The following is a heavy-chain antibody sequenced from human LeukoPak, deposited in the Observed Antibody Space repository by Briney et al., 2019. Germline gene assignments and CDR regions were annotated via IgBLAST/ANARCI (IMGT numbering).Heavy chain of an antibody. CDR1: GFIFSSNW. Sequence: GGSLRLSCAASGFIFSSNWMHWVRRAPGKGLVWVSRINEDGSTTNHADSVKGRFTISRDNAKNTLYMQMNSLRAEDTAVYYCVRDLGGRSGHWGQGTLVTVSS. V-gene: IGHV3-74*01. CDR3: VRDLGGRSGH. CDR2: INEDGSTT. J-gene: IGHJ4*02. D-gene: IGHD1-26*01.